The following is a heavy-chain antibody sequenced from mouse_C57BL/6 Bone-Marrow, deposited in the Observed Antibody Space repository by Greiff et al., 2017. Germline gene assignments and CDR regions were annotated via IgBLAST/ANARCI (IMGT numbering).Heavy chain of an antibody. J-gene: IGHJ3*01. D-gene: IGHD3-1*01. CDR1: GYTFTDYY. CDR3: ARARAPFAY. Sequence: EVQLQQSGPELVKPGASVKISCKASGYTFTDYYMNWVKQSHGKSLEWIGDINPNNGGTSYNQKFKGKATLTVDKSSSTAYMELRSLTSEDSAVYYCARARAPFAYWGQGTLVTVSA. V-gene: IGHV1-26*01. CDR2: INPNNGGT.